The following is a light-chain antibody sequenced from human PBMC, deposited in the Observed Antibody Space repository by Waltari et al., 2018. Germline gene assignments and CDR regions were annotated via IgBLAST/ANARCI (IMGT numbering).Light chain of an antibody. V-gene: IGKV3-11*01. CDR3: QQRSNWPPT. Sequence: EIVLTQSPATLSLSRGERASLSCRASQSVSSYLAWYQQKPGQAPRLLIYDASNRATCIPARFSGSGSGTDFTLTISSLEPEDFAVYYCQQRSNWPPTFGPGTKVDIK. J-gene: IGKJ3*01. CDR2: DAS. CDR1: QSVSSY.